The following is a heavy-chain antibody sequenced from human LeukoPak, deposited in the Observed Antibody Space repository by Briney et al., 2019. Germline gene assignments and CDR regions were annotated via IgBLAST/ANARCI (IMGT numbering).Heavy chain of an antibody. CDR3: AKSESTSHTDH. CDR1: GFTFSSYG. J-gene: IGHJ4*02. Sequence: PGGSLRLSCAASGFTFSSYGMHWVRQAPGKGLEWVAVISYDGSNKYYADSVKGRFTISRDNSKNTLYLQMNSLRAEDTAVYYCAKSESTSHTDHWGQGTLVTVSS. CDR2: ISYDGSNK. D-gene: IGHD2-2*01. V-gene: IGHV3-30*18.